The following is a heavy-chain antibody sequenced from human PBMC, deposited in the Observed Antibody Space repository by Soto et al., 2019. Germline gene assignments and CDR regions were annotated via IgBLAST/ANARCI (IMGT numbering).Heavy chain of an antibody. CDR2: IYKSATT. CDR1: GDSISNLDYF. CDR3: ARGRYCLTGRCFPNWFDS. D-gene: IGHD7-27*01. V-gene: IGHV4-30-4*01. J-gene: IGHJ5*01. Sequence: SEILSLTCSVSGDSISNLDYFWAWIRQPPGQALEYIGYIYKSATTYYNPSFESRVAISVDTSKSQFSLNVTSVTAADTAVYFCARGRYCLTGRCFPNWFDSWGQGALVTVSS.